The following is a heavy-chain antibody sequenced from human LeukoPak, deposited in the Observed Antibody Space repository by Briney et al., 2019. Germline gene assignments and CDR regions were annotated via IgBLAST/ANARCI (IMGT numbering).Heavy chain of an antibody. Sequence: PGTSPRLSCAASGYTFSNFAMHGVRQAPGKGLEWVAVISIDGAKTYSADSVKGRFTISRDNSKKTLYLKMNTVRAEDTAVYYCAKGEGGSSSWYDFYDYGTDVWGKGTTVTVSS. V-gene: IGHV3-30*18. CDR3: AKGEGGSSSWYDFYDYGTDV. J-gene: IGHJ6*04. D-gene: IGHD2-2*01. CDR1: GYTFSNFA. CDR2: ISIDGAKT.